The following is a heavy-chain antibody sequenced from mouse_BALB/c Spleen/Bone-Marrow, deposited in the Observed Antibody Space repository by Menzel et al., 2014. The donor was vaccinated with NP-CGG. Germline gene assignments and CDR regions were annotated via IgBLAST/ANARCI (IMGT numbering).Heavy chain of an antibody. Sequence: EVMLVESGAELVKPGASVKLSCTGSGFNIKDTFXHWVKRRPXQGMEWIGRIDPANGNTKYDPKFQGKATITADTSSNTAYLHLTSLTSEDTAVYYCTRGEDYWGQGTTLAVSS. CDR3: TRGEDY. V-gene: IGHV14-3*02. J-gene: IGHJ2*01. CDR2: IDPANGNT. CDR1: GFNIKDTF.